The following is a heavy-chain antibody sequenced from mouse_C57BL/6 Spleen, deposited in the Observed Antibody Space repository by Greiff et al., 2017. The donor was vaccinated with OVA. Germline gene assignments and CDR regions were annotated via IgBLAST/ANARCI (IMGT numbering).Heavy chain of an antibody. V-gene: IGHV1-82*01. J-gene: IGHJ3*01. CDR2: IYPGDGDT. Sequence: VQLQQSGPELVKPGASVKISCKASGYAFSSSWMNWVKQRPGKGLEWIGRIYPGDGDTNYNGKFKGKATLTADKSSSTAYMQLSSLTSEDSAVYFCARYSNSFAYWGQGTLVTVSA. CDR3: ARYSNSFAY. CDR1: GYAFSSSW. D-gene: IGHD2-5*01.